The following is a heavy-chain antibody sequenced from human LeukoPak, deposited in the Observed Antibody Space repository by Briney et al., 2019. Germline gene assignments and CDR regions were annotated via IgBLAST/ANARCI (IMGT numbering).Heavy chain of an antibody. Sequence: GGSLRLSCAASGFTFSSYWMHWFRQAPGKGLVWVSRINSDGSSTSYADSVKGRFTISRDNAKNTLYLQMNSLRAEDTAVYYCARECGGDCYDAFDIWGQGTMVTVSS. V-gene: IGHV3-74*01. CDR1: GFTFSSYW. D-gene: IGHD2-21*02. CDR2: INSDGSST. J-gene: IGHJ3*02. CDR3: ARECGGDCYDAFDI.